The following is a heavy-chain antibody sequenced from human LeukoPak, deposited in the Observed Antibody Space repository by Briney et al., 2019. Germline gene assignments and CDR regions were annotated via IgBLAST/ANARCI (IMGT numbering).Heavy chain of an antibody. CDR1: GGSISSYY. V-gene: IGHV4-59*08. D-gene: IGHD6-13*01. Sequence: SETLSLTCTVSGGSISSYYWSWIRQPPGKGLEWIGYIYYTGSTKYNASLRSRVTISVDTSKNQFSLKLSSVTAADTAVYYCARLRPSIGAAGTFDYWGQGTLVTVSS. CDR2: IYYTGST. J-gene: IGHJ4*02. CDR3: ARLRPSIGAAGTFDY.